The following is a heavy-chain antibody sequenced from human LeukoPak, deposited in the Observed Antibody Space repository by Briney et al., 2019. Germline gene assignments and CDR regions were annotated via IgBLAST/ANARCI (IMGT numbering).Heavy chain of an antibody. Sequence: SQTLSLTCAISGDSVSSNSGAWNWIRQSPSRGLEWLGRTYYRSKWSSDYAGSVKSRITINPDTSKNQFSLQLNSVTPEDAAVYYCTRWNWGLGFDVWPQGTMVTVSS. D-gene: IGHD7-27*01. J-gene: IGHJ3*01. CDR1: GDSVSSNSGA. CDR3: TRWNWGLGFDV. V-gene: IGHV6-1*01. CDR2: TYYRSKWSS.